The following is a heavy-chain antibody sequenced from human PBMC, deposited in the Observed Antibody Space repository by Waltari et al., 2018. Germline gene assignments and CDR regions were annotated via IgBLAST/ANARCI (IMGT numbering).Heavy chain of an antibody. D-gene: IGHD3-10*01. V-gene: IGHV3-30*18. J-gene: IGHJ3*02. CDR2: ISYDGSNK. CDR3: AKDPRGLNAFDI. Sequence: QVQLVESGGGVVQPGRSLRLSCAASGFTFSSYGMHWVRQAPGKGLEWVAVISYDGSNKYYADSVKGRFTISRDTSKNTLYLQMNSLRAEDTAVYYCAKDPRGLNAFDIWGQGTMVTVSS. CDR1: GFTFSSYG.